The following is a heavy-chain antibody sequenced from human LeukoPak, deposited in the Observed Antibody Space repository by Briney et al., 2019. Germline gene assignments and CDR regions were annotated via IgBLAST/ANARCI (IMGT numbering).Heavy chain of an antibody. V-gene: IGHV3-7*01. CDR3: ASGASYSSSKTEFDY. J-gene: IGHJ4*02. D-gene: IGHD6-6*01. CDR1: GFTFSIYW. CDR2: IKQDGSEK. Sequence: GGSLRLSCAASGFTFSIYWMRCVRQAPGKGLWWVANIKQDGSEKYYVDSVKGRFTISRDNSKNTLYLQMNSLRAEDTAVYYCASGASYSSSKTEFDYWGQGTLVTVSS.